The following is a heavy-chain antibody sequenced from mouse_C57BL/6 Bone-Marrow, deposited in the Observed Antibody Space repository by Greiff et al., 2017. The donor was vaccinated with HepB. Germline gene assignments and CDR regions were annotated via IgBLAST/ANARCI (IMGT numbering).Heavy chain of an antibody. V-gene: IGHV1-9*01. J-gene: IGHJ4*01. Sequence: QVQLQQSGAELMKPGASVKLSCKATGYTFTGYWIEWVKQRPGHGLEWIGEILPGSGSTNYNEKFKGKATFTADTSSNTTYLQLSSLTTEDAAIYMCSSAIYYDYALDYWGQGTAVTVSS. D-gene: IGHD1-1*02. CDR2: ILPGSGST. CDR1: GYTFTGYW. CDR3: SSAIYYDYALDY.